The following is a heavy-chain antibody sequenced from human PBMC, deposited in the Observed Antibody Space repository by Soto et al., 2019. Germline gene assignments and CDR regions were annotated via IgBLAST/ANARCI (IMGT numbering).Heavy chain of an antibody. D-gene: IGHD3-10*01. CDR3: ASIFRVQQKTFDY. Sequence: PGGSLRLSCAASGFTFSDYYMSWIRQAPGKGLEWVSYISSSGSTIYYADSVKGRFTISRDNAKNSLYLQMNSLRAEDTAVYYCASIFRVQQKTFDYWGQGTLVTVSS. CDR2: ISSSGSTI. V-gene: IGHV3-11*01. CDR1: GFTFSDYY. J-gene: IGHJ4*02.